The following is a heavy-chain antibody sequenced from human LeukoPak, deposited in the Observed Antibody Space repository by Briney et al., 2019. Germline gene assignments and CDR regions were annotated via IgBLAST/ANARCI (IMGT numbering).Heavy chain of an antibody. J-gene: IGHJ4*02. D-gene: IGHD1-26*01. CDR3: ARHGSGSDHFDPLDY. V-gene: IGHV3-33*01. CDR1: GFAFNEYA. CDR2: IWRDGSNK. Sequence: GGSLRLSCAASGFAFNEYAMHWVRQAPGKGLEWVALIWRDGSNKYYADSVRGRFTVSRDNPRNTLILQMDGLRVEDTAVYYCARHGSGSDHFDPLDYWAREPWSPSPQ.